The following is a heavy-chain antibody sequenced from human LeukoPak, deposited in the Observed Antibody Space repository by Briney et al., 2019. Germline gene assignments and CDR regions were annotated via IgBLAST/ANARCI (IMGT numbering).Heavy chain of an antibody. J-gene: IGHJ4*02. V-gene: IGHV3-74*03. D-gene: IGHD3-10*01. CDR1: GFAFSIYW. CDR3: ARVGGRGSIGGDC. CDR2: IKSDGSST. Sequence: GGSLRLSCAASGFAFSIYWMHWVRQAPGKGLVWVSRIKSDGSSTTYADFVKGRFTVSRDNAKNTLYLQMSSLRAEDTAMYFCARVGGRGSIGGDCWGQGTLVTVSS.